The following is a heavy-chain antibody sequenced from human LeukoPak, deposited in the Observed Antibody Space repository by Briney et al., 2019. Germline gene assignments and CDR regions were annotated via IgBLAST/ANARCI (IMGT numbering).Heavy chain of an antibody. J-gene: IGHJ4*02. CDR2: ISSSGSYI. V-gene: IGHV3-21*01. CDR1: GFAFRSYS. CDR3: ARDRSTNSYAEYFFDY. D-gene: IGHD3-16*01. Sequence: PGGSLRLSCATSGFAFRSYSMNWVRQAPGKGLEWVSSISSSGSYIYYADPARGRFTISRDNAKNSLYLQMNSLRAEDTALYYCARDRSTNSYAEYFFDYWGQGTLVTVSS.